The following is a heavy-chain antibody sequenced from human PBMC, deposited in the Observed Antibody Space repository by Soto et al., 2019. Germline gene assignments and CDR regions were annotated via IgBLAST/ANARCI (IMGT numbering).Heavy chain of an antibody. D-gene: IGHD2-15*01. CDR3: ARDAGTDCSGGSCYSDWFDP. V-gene: IGHV3-30-3*01. Sequence: QVQLVESGGGVVQPGRSLRLSCAASGFTFSSYAMHWVRQAPGKGLEWVAVMSYDGSNKYYADSVKGRFTISRDNSKNTLYLQMNSLRAEDTAVYYCARDAGTDCSGGSCYSDWFDPWGPGTLVTVSS. J-gene: IGHJ5*02. CDR2: MSYDGSNK. CDR1: GFTFSSYA.